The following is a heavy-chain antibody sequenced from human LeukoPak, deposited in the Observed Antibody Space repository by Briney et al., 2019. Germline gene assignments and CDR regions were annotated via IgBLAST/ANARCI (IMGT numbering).Heavy chain of an antibody. J-gene: IGHJ4*02. CDR3: ARDFSTLLVPSYFDY. V-gene: IGHV3-7*01. CDR1: GFTFSSYW. CDR2: IKQDGGEK. D-gene: IGHD6-13*01. Sequence: GGSLRLSCAASGFTFSSYWMSWVRQAPGKGLEWVANIKQDGGEKYYVDSVKGRFAISRDNAKNSLYLQMNSLRAEDTAVYYCARDFSTLLVPSYFDYWGQGTLVTVSS.